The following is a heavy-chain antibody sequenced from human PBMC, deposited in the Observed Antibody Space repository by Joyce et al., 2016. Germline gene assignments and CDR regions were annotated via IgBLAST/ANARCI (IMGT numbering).Heavy chain of an antibody. Sequence: QVQLVQSGAEVKKPGASVKVSCKASGYTFTSYGISWVRKAPGQGLEWRGWISAYKGNTNYAQKRQGRVTMTTDTSTSTAYMELRSLRSDDTAMYYCARYFDQYYDFWSGYYSNDAFDIWGQGTMVTVSS. CDR3: ARYFDQYYDFWSGYYSNDAFDI. D-gene: IGHD3-3*01. V-gene: IGHV1-18*01. CDR2: ISAYKGNT. CDR1: GYTFTSYG. J-gene: IGHJ3*02.